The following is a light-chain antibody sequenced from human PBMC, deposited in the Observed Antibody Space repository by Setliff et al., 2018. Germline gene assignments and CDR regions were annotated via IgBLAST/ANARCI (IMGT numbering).Light chain of an antibody. V-gene: IGLV2-14*03. CDR1: SSDVGAYDY. Sequence: QSVLTQPASVSGSPGQSITISCSGTSSDVGAYDYVSWYQKHPDKAPKLIIYDVNKRPSGVSNRFSGSKSVNTASLTISGLQAEDEADYYCSSYTSSGTDVFGSGTKV. CDR3: SSYTSSGTDV. CDR2: DVN. J-gene: IGLJ1*01.